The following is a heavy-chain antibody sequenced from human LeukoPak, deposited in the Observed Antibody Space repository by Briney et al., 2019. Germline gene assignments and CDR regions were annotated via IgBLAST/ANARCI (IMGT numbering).Heavy chain of an antibody. CDR1: GFTFSSYA. Sequence: GGSLRLSCAASGFTFSSYAMTWVRQAPAKGLEWVSAISTTGGGTYYADSVKGRFTISRDNSKNTLYLQMNSLRAEDTAVYSCAKDRGDCSSTSCYLSDWGQGTLVTVSS. V-gene: IGHV3-23*01. CDR3: AKDRGDCSSTSCYLSD. J-gene: IGHJ4*02. CDR2: ISTTGGGT. D-gene: IGHD2-2*01.